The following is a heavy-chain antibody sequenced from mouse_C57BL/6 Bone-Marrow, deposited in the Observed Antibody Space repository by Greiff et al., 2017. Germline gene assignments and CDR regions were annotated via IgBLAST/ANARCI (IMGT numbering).Heavy chain of an antibody. D-gene: IGHD3-1*01. Sequence: QVQLQQSGAELMKPGASVKLSCKATGYTFTGYWIEWVKQRPGHGLEWIGEILPGSGSTNYNAKFKGKATFTAYTCSNTADMQLISLTTEDSAIYDCARVGLRSVAYWGQGTLVTVSA. J-gene: IGHJ3*01. CDR1: GYTFTGYW. CDR2: ILPGSGST. CDR3: ARVGLRSVAY. V-gene: IGHV1-9*01.